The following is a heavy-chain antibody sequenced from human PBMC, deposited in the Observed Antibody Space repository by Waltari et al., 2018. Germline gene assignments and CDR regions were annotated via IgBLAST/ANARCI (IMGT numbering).Heavy chain of an antibody. Sequence: EVQLLESGGGLVQPGGSLRVSCAASGFTFSGYAMSWVRQAPGKGLDWVSAISGSGFNTYYADSVKGRFTISRDNSKNTLYLQMNSLRAEDTVVYYCAKGRYENVYYSDYWGQGTLVTVSS. V-gene: IGHV3-23*01. D-gene: IGHD1-20*01. J-gene: IGHJ4*02. CDR3: AKGRYENVYYSDY. CDR1: GFTFSGYA. CDR2: ISGSGFNT.